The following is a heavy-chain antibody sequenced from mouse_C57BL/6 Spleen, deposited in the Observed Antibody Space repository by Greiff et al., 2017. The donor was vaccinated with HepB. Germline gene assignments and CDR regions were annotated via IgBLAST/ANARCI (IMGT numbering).Heavy chain of an antibody. V-gene: IGHV14-4*01. CDR2: IDPENGAT. Sequence: EVQLQQSGAELVRPGASVKSSCTASGFNIKDDYMHWVKQRPEQGLEWIGWIDPENGATEYASKFQGKATITADTSSNTAYLQLSSLTSEDTAVYYWTTWATVVATGAMDYWGQGTSVTVSS. CDR3: TTWATVVATGAMDY. J-gene: IGHJ4*01. D-gene: IGHD1-1*01. CDR1: GFNIKDDY.